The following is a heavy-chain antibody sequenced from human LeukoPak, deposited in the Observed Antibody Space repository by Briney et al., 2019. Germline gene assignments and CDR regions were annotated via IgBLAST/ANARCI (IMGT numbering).Heavy chain of an antibody. V-gene: IGHV3-48*03. CDR1: GFTFSSYE. Sequence: GGSLRLSSAASGFTFSSYEMNWVRQAPGKGLEWVSYISSSGSTIYYADSVKGRFTISRDNAKNSLYLQMNSLRAEDTAVYYCARMRSYYTGFDYWGQGTLVTVSS. CDR2: ISSSGSTI. D-gene: IGHD1-26*01. CDR3: ARMRSYYTGFDY. J-gene: IGHJ4*02.